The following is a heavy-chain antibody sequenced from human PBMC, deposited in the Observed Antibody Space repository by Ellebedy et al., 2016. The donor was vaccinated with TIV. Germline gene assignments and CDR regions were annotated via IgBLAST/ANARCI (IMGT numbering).Heavy chain of an antibody. V-gene: IGHV3-23*01. CDR2: ISGSGGST. J-gene: IGHJ6*03. Sequence: GESLKISXAASGFTFSSYAMSWVRQAPGKGLEWVSAISGSGGSTYYADSVKGRFTISRDNSKNTLYLQMNSLRAEDTAVYYCAKGSNPRVYYYYYMDVWGKGTTVTVSS. CDR1: GFTFSSYA. D-gene: IGHD4-11*01. CDR3: AKGSNPRVYYYYYMDV.